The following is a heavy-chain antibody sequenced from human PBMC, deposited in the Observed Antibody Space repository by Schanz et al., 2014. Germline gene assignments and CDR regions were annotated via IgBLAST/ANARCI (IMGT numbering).Heavy chain of an antibody. D-gene: IGHD2-15*01. CDR3: ARDFLLEQLGYSHYYYAMDV. Sequence: EVQLAESGGGLVQPGGSLRLSCAASGFAFSSYGMNWLRQAPGKGLEWVSVIGVDGTTTYYADSVKGRFTISRDNSKNTLYLQMNSLRPEDTAVYYCARDFLLEQLGYSHYYYAMDVWGQGTTVTVSS. CDR2: IGVDGTTT. V-gene: IGHV3-23*04. J-gene: IGHJ6*02. CDR1: GFAFSSYG.